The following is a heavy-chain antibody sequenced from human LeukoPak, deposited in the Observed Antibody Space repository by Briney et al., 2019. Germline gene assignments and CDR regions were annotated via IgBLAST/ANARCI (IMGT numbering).Heavy chain of an antibody. D-gene: IGHD1-26*01. V-gene: IGHV3-23*01. CDR3: AKVGALLWDY. CDR2: ISGSGGST. CDR1: GFTFSDYY. J-gene: IGHJ4*02. Sequence: PGGSLRLSCAASGFTFSDYYMSWVRQAPGKGLEWVSAISGSGGSTYYADSVKGRFTISRDNSKNTLYLQMNSLRAEDTAVYYCAKVGALLWDYWGQGTLVTVSS.